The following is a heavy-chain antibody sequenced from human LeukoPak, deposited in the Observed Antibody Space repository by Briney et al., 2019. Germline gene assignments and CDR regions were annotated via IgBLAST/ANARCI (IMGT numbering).Heavy chain of an antibody. CDR3: ARVLRAASWRSYDY. Sequence: SETLSLTCAVYGGSFSGYYWSWIRQPPGKGLEWIGEINHRGITNYNPSLKSRVIVSIDTSSNQFSLRLNSMTAADTAVYYCARVLRAASWRSYDYWGQGSLVTVSS. CDR2: INHRGIT. D-gene: IGHD5-18*01. CDR1: GGSFSGYY. J-gene: IGHJ4*02. V-gene: IGHV4-34*01.